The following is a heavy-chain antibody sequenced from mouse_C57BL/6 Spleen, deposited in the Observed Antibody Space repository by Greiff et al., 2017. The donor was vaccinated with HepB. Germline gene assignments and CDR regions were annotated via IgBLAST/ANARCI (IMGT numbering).Heavy chain of an antibody. Sequence: EVQRVESGGGLVQPGGSLSLSCAASGFTFTDYYMSWVRQPPGKALEWLGFIRNKANGYTTEYSASVKGRFTISRDNSHSILYLQMNALRAEDSATYYCARARRYYAMDYWGQGTSVTVSS. CDR1: GFTFTDYY. J-gene: IGHJ4*01. CDR2: IRNKANGYTT. CDR3: ARARRYYAMDY. V-gene: IGHV7-3*01.